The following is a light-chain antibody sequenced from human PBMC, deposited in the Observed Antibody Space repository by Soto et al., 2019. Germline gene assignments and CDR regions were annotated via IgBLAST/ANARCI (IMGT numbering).Light chain of an antibody. CDR2: DAS. V-gene: IGKV3-11*01. Sequence: EIGLTQSPATLSLSPGERATLSCRASQSVSSYLAWYQQKRGQAPRPLIYDASNRATGIPARFSGSGSGTDFTLTISSLEPEDFAIYYCQQRSVWPPMYTFGQGTKVDIK. CDR3: QQRSVWPPMYT. J-gene: IGKJ2*01. CDR1: QSVSSY.